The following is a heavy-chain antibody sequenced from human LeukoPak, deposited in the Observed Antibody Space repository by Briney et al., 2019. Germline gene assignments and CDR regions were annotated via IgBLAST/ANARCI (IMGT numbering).Heavy chain of an antibody. V-gene: IGHV3-66*02. CDR1: GFTVITSF. D-gene: IGHD3-3*01. CDR3: ARDPEYYDFWSGYYGYFDY. Sequence: PGRSLRLSCAASGFTVITSFMSWVRQAPGKGLEWVSVIYNDGTTYYADSVKGRFTISRDNPKNTLYLQMNSLRAEDTAVYYCARDPEYYDFWSGYYGYFDYWGQGTLVTVSS. J-gene: IGHJ4*02. CDR2: IYNDGTT.